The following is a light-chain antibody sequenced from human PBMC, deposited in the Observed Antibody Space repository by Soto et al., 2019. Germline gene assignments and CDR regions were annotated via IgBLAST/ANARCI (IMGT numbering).Light chain of an antibody. CDR3: AAWDDSLGGSYD. CDR2: RNN. CDR1: SSNIGSNS. Sequence: QSVLTQPPSASGTPGQRVTISCSGSSSNIGSNSVYWYQQLPGTAPKLLIYRNNQRPSGVPDRFSGSKSGTSASLAISGLRSEDEADYYCAAWDDSLGGSYDFGTGTKLTVL. J-gene: IGLJ1*01. V-gene: IGLV1-47*01.